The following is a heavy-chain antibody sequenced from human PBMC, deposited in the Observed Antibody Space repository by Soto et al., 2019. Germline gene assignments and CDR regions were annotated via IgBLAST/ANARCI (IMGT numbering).Heavy chain of an antibody. V-gene: IGHV1-46*01. CDR3: ARGGHVVVVTAALDY. D-gene: IGHD2-21*02. CDR2: VNPSGGHT. Sequence: QVQLMQSGAEVKKPGASVKVSCKASGDTFTEYYIHWVRQAPGQGLEWMGTVNPSGGHTTYAQHLLGRITMTRDTTTSTLYMDLTSQTSEDTTVYYCARGGHVVVVTAALDYWGQGTLVTVSS. CDR1: GDTFTEYY. J-gene: IGHJ4*02.